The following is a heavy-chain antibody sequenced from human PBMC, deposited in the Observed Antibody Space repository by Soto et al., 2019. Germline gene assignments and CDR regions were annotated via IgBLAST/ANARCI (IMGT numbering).Heavy chain of an antibody. J-gene: IGHJ4*02. V-gene: IGHV3-7*03. CDR1: GFTFSSYW. Sequence: EVQLVESGGGLVQPGGSLRLSCAASGFTFSSYWMSWVRQAPGKGLEWVANIKQDGSEKYYVDSVKGRFTISRDNAKNSLYLQMNSLRAEDTAVYYCAREYSSGWYRWYYFDYWGQGTLVTVSS. CDR2: IKQDGSEK. CDR3: AREYSSGWYRWYYFDY. D-gene: IGHD6-19*01.